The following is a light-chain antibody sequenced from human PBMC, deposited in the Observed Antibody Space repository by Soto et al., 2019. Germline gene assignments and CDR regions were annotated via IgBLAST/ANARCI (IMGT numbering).Light chain of an antibody. CDR1: QSGTSTY. Sequence: EIVLTQSPGTLSLSPGERATLSCRASQSGTSTYLAWYQQKPGQAPRLLIFDASSRAIGIPDRFSGSGSGTDFTLTISRLEPEDFAVYYCQQYDRLPWTFGQGTKVEIK. CDR2: DAS. CDR3: QQYDRLPWT. V-gene: IGKV3-20*01. J-gene: IGKJ1*01.